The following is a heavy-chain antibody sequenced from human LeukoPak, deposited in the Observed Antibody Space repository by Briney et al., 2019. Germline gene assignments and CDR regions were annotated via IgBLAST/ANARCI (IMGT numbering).Heavy chain of an antibody. CDR2: IIPILGIA. V-gene: IGHV1-69*04. CDR3: ARDSRLGQQLDSFDY. Sequence: SVKVSCKASGGTFSSFAISWVRQAPGQGLEWMGRIIPILGIANYAQKFQGRVTITADKSTSTAYMELRSLRSEDTAVYYCARDSRLGQQLDSFDYWGQGTLVTVSS. D-gene: IGHD6-13*01. CDR1: GGTFSSFA. J-gene: IGHJ4*02.